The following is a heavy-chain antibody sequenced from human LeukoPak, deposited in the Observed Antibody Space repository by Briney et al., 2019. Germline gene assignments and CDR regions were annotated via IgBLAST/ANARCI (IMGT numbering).Heavy chain of an antibody. Sequence: GGSLRLSCATSGFTFSTYSMNWVRQAPGKGLEWVSYISSSSGTIYYADSVKGRFTISRDNAKNSLYLQMNSLRAEDTALYYCAREGEGYYDSSGKSDFWGQGTLVTVSS. J-gene: IGHJ4*02. CDR1: GFTFSTYS. CDR3: AREGEGYYDSSGKSDF. V-gene: IGHV3-48*01. CDR2: ISSSSGTI. D-gene: IGHD3-22*01.